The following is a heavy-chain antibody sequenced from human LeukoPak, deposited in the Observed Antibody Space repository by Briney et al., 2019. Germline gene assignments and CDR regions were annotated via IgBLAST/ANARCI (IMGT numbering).Heavy chain of an antibody. J-gene: IGHJ4*02. D-gene: IGHD6-13*01. Sequence: GASVKVSCRASGYTFTSYYIHWVRQAPGQGLEWMGIINPSGGSTSYAQKFQGRVTMTRDMSTSTVYMELSSLRSEDTAVYYCARGPRGIAAAGDPDYWGQGTLVTVSS. V-gene: IGHV1-46*01. CDR1: GYTFTSYY. CDR3: ARGPRGIAAAGDPDY. CDR2: INPSGGST.